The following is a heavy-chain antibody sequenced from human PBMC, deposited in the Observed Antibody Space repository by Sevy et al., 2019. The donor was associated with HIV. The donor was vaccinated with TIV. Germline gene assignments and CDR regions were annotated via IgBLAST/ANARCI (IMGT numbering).Heavy chain of an antibody. CDR1: GFTFSDSY. D-gene: IGHD3-10*01. Sequence: GGSLRLSCAASGFTFSDSYMSWVRQAPGKGLEWVGRIKSKTDGGTTDYAAPVKGRFTISRDDSKNTLYLQMNSLKTEDTAVYYCTTPYGSGSYYPPWGQGTLVTVSS. CDR3: TTPYGSGSYYPP. V-gene: IGHV3-15*05. CDR2: IKSKTDGGTT. J-gene: IGHJ5*02.